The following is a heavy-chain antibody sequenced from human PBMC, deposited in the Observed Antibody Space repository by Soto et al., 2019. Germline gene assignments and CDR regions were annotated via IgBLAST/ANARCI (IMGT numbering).Heavy chain of an antibody. CDR3: ARVGAYCSGVSCFDY. J-gene: IGHJ4*02. Sequence: ASVKVSCKASGYTFTSYGISWVRQAPGQGLEWMGWISAYNGNTDYAQKFQGRVTTTTDTSTSTAYMELRSLRSDDTAVYYCARVGAYCSGVSCFDYWGQGTLVTVSS. CDR2: ISAYNGNT. V-gene: IGHV1-18*01. D-gene: IGHD2-15*01. CDR1: GYTFTSYG.